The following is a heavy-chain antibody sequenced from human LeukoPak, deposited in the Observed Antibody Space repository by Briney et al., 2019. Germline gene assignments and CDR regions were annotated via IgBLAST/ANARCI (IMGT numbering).Heavy chain of an antibody. J-gene: IGHJ6*03. CDR2: MNPNSGNT. D-gene: IGHD5-18*01. CDR1: GYTFTSYE. Sequence: GASVKVSCKASGYTFTSYEINWVRQATGQGLEWMGWMNPNSGNTGYAQKFQGRVTITRNTSISTAYMELSSLRAEDTAVYYCARGTAMVSGISYMDVWGKGTTVTVSS. V-gene: IGHV1-8*03. CDR3: ARGTAMVSGISYMDV.